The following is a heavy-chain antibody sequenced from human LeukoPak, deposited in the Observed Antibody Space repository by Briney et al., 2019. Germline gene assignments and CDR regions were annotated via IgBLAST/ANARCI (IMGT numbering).Heavy chain of an antibody. Sequence: GGSLRLSCAASGFTFSSYAMHWVRQAPGKGLEWVAVISYDGSNKYYADSVKGRFTISRDNSKNTLYLQMNSLRAEDTAVYYCARDPMVYAISSGFDPWGQGTLVTVSS. D-gene: IGHD2-8*01. V-gene: IGHV3-30*04. CDR1: GFTFSSYA. CDR2: ISYDGSNK. J-gene: IGHJ5*02. CDR3: ARDPMVYAISSGFDP.